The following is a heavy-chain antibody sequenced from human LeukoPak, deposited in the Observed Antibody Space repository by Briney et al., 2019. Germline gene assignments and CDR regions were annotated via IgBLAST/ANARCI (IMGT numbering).Heavy chain of an antibody. V-gene: IGHV4-34*01. D-gene: IGHD3-22*01. Sequence: KTSETLSLTCAVYGGSFSGYYWSWIRQPPGKGLEWIGEINHSGSTNYNPSLKSRVTISVDTSKNQFSPKLSSVTAADTAVYYCARVLNYYDSSGYYFDYWGQGTLVTVSS. CDR1: GGSFSGYY. CDR3: ARVLNYYDSSGYYFDY. J-gene: IGHJ4*02. CDR2: INHSGST.